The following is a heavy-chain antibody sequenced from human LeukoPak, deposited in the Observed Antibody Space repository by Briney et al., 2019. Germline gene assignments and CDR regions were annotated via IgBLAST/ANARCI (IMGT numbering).Heavy chain of an antibody. CDR3: ARTYYYDSSGYRKEFDY. J-gene: IGHJ4*02. CDR2: INPNSGGT. D-gene: IGHD3-22*01. Sequence: ASVKVSCKASGYTFTGYYMHWVRQAPGRGLEWMGRINPNSGGTNYAQRFQGRVTMTRDTSTSTAYMELSRLRSDDTAVYYCARTYYYDSSGYRKEFDYWGQGTLVTVSS. V-gene: IGHV1-2*06. CDR1: GYTFTGYY.